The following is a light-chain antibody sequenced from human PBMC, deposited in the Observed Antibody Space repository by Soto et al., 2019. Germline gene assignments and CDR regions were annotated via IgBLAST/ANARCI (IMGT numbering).Light chain of an antibody. J-gene: IGKJ2*01. CDR3: QQSYSTPYT. V-gene: IGKV1-39*01. CDR1: QSISSY. Sequence: DIPMTQPPSSLSASVGDRVTITCRASQSISSYLNWYQQKPGKAPKLLIYAASSLQSGVPSRFSGSGSGTDFTLTISSLQPEDFATYYCQQSYSTPYTFGRGTKLEIK. CDR2: AAS.